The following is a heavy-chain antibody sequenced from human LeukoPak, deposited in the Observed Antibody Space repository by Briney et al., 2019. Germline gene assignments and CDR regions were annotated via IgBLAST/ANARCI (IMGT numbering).Heavy chain of an antibody. CDR1: GFTFSSYS. CDR2: ISSSSSYI. Sequence: GGSLRLSCAASGFTFSSYSMNWVRQAPGKGLEWVSSISSSSSYIYYADSVKGRFTISRDNAKNSLYLQMNSLRAEDTAVYYCARSCGDYGGVCDYWGQGTLVTVSS. J-gene: IGHJ4*02. V-gene: IGHV3-21*01. D-gene: IGHD4-17*01. CDR3: ARSCGDYGGVCDY.